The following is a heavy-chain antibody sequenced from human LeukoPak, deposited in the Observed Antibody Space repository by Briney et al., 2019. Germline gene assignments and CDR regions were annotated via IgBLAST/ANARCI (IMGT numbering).Heavy chain of an antibody. J-gene: IGHJ4*02. CDR2: IYYSGST. CDR3: ARARTGYYYDY. D-gene: IGHD3/OR15-3a*01. Sequence: SETLSLTCTVSGDSISSGDYYWSWIRQPPGKGLEWIGYIYYSGSTYGDPSLKSRVTISVDTSKNQFSLKLSSVTAADTAVYYCARARTGYYYDYWGQGTLVTVSS. V-gene: IGHV4-30-4*01. CDR1: GDSISSGDYY.